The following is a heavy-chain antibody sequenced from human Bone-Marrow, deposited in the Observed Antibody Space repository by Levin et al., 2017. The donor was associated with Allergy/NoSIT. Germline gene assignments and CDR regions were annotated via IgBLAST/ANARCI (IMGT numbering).Heavy chain of an antibody. V-gene: IGHV3-15*01. CDR1: GFTFSNAW. CDR3: SPTPNWNFDS. D-gene: IGHD1-20*01. CDR2: IYTNAEGGTA. J-gene: IGHJ4*02. Sequence: SCATSGFTFSNAWMSWVRQAPGKGLEWVGRIYTNAEGGTADYAAPVKGRFTISRDDSKNTVYLQMFRLKTEDTAVYYCSPTPNWNFDSWGQGALVSVSS.